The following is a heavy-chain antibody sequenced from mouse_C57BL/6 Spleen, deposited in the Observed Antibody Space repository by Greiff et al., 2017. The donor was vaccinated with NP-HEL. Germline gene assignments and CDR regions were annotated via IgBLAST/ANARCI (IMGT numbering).Heavy chain of an antibody. V-gene: IGHV2-6*01. CDR1: GFSLTSYG. J-gene: IGHJ4*01. CDR2: IWGVGST. CDR3: ARRVIKLGGGAMDY. D-gene: IGHD4-1*01. Sequence: QVQLQQSGPGLVAPSQSLSITCTVSGFSLTSYGVDWVRQSPGKGLEWLGVIWGVGSTNYNSALKSRLSISKDNSKSQVFLKMNSLQTDDTAMYYCARRVIKLGGGAMDYWGQGTSVTVSS.